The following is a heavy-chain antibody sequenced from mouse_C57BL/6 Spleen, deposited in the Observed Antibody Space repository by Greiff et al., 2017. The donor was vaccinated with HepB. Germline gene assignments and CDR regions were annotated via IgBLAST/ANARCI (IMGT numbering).Heavy chain of an antibody. CDR2: ISSGGSYT. D-gene: IGHD1-1*01. CDR3: ASAVGGSAVAARWSVAD. V-gene: IGHV5-6*01. CDR1: GFTFSSYG. Sequence: EVQRVESGGDLVKPGGSLKLSCAASGFTFSSYGMSWVRQTPDKRLEWVATISSGGSYTYYPDSVKGRFTISRDNAKNTPYMQMSRLKSEDTAVYSGASAVGGSAVAARWSVADWGTGTLVTVS. J-gene: IGHJ3*01.